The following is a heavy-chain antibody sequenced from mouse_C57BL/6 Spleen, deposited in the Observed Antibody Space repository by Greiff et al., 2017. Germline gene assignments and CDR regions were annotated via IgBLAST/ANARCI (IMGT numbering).Heavy chain of an antibody. CDR2: ISDGGSYT. J-gene: IGHJ4*01. V-gene: IGHV5-4*03. Sequence: EVKLMESGGGLVKPGGSLKLSCAASGFTFSSYAMSWVRQTPEKRLEWVATISDGGSYTYYPDNVKGRFTISRDNAKNNLYLQMSHLKSEDTAMYYCARGVVESSYAMDYWGQGTSVTVSS. D-gene: IGHD1-1*01. CDR3: ARGVVESSYAMDY. CDR1: GFTFSSYA.